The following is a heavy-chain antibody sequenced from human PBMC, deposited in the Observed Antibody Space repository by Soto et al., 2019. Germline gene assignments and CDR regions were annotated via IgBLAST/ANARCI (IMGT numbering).Heavy chain of an antibody. V-gene: IGHV4-39*01. D-gene: IGHD2-15*01. J-gene: IGHJ4*02. CDR3: ARLPLYCSGGSCYAGYFDY. CDR1: GGSISSSSYY. Sequence: QLQLQESGPGLVKPSETLSLTCTVSGGSISSSSYYWGWIRQPPGKGLEWIGSIYYSGSTYYNPSLKSRVTISVDTSKNQFCLKLSSVTAADTAVYYCARLPLYCSGGSCYAGYFDYWGQGTLVTVSS. CDR2: IYYSGST.